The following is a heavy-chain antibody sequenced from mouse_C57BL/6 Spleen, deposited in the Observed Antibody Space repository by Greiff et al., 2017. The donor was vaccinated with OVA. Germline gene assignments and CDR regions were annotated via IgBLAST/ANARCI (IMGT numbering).Heavy chain of an antibody. CDR3: ARGYDGYYVWFAY. CDR2: IDPNSGGT. V-gene: IGHV1-72*01. J-gene: IGHJ3*01. D-gene: IGHD2-3*01. Sequence: VKQWPGRGLEWIGRIDPNSGGTKYNEKFKSKATLTVDKPSSTAYMQLSSLTSEDSAVYYCARGYDGYYVWFAYWGQGTLVTVSA.